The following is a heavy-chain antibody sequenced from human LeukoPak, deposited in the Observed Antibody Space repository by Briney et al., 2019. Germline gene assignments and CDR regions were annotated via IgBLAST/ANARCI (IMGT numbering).Heavy chain of an antibody. V-gene: IGHV4-61*02. CDR3: ASRIAAAGKVSDY. CDR1: GGSISSSSYY. Sequence: SETLSLTCTVSGGSISSSSYYWSWIRQPAGKGLEWIGRIYTSGSTNYNPSLKSRVTMSVDTSKNQFSLKLSSVTAADTAVYYCASRIAAAGKVSDYWGQGTLVTVSS. CDR2: IYTSGST. J-gene: IGHJ4*02. D-gene: IGHD6-13*01.